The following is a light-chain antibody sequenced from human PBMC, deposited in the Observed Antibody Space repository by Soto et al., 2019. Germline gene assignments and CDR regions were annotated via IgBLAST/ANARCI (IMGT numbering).Light chain of an antibody. CDR1: SSDVGAYNY. Sequence: QSVLTQPASVSGSPGQSITISCTGTSSDVGAYNYVSWYQHHPGKAPKLMVYEIYNRPSAASSRFSDSKSGNTAPLPISGLQAADEADYSCSSYTITRLFVFGTVTKVTVL. J-gene: IGLJ1*01. V-gene: IGLV2-14*01. CDR2: EIY. CDR3: SSYTITRLFV.